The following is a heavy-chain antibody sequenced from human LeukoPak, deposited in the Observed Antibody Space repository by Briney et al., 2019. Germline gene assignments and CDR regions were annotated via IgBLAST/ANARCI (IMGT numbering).Heavy chain of an antibody. CDR3: ARVEAVADN. D-gene: IGHD6-19*01. Sequence: PGGSLRLSCAASGFTFSSYAMHWVRQAPGKGLEWVAVISYDGGNKYYADSVKGRFTISRDNSKNTLYLQMNSLRAEDTAVYYCARVEAVADNWGQGTLVTVSS. CDR2: ISYDGGNK. V-gene: IGHV3-30-3*01. CDR1: GFTFSSYA. J-gene: IGHJ4*02.